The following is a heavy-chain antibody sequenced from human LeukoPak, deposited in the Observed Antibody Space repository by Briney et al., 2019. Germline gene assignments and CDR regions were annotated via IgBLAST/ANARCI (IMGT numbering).Heavy chain of an antibody. J-gene: IGHJ6*03. CDR1: GYTLTELS. V-gene: IGHV1-46*01. Sequence: ASVKVSCKVSGYTLTELSMHWVRQAPGQGLEWMGIINPSGGSTSYAQKFQGRVTMTRDTSTSTVYMELSSLRSEDTAVYYCARGPAAIHYYYYMDVWGKGTTVTVSS. CDR2: INPSGGST. D-gene: IGHD2-2*02. CDR3: ARGPAAIHYYYYMDV.